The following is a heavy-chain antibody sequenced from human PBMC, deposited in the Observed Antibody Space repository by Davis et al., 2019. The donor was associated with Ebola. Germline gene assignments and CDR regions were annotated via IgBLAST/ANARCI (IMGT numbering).Heavy chain of an antibody. V-gene: IGHV1-69*08. Sequence: SVKVSCKASGCPFLNYTFHWVRQAPGQGLEWMGRVIPILGTADYAQRFQGRVTITADTSTHTAYMELSRLRSDDTAMYYCTRGKWFDPWGQGTLVAVSS. J-gene: IGHJ5*02. CDR1: GCPFLNYT. CDR3: TRGKWFDP. CDR2: VIPILGTA.